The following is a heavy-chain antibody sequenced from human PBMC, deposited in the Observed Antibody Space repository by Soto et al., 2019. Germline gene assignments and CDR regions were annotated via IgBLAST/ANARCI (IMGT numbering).Heavy chain of an antibody. CDR2: IYHSGST. D-gene: IGHD6-19*01. CDR3: ARGEWGSSGWYDAFGI. J-gene: IGHJ3*02. V-gene: IGHV4-4*02. CDR1: GGSISSSNW. Sequence: PSETLSLTCAVSGGSISSSNWWSWVRQPPGKGLEWIGEIYHSGSTNYNPSLKSRVTISVDKSKNQFSLKLSSVTAADTAVYYCARGEWGSSGWYDAFGIWGQGTMVTVSS.